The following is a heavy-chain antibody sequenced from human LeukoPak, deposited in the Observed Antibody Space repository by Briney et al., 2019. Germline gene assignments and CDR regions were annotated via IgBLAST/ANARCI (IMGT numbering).Heavy chain of an antibody. D-gene: IGHD3-10*01. J-gene: IGHJ4*02. V-gene: IGHV3-48*01. Sequence: GGSLRLSCTASGFTFSTYSMNWVRQAPGKGLEWVSYISSSSSSIYYADSAKGRFTISRNNTKNSLFLQMNSLRAEDTALYYCAGTFYYGSGSYVVAGYWGQGTLVTVSS. CDR2: ISSSSSSI. CDR3: AGTFYYGSGSYVVAGY. CDR1: GFTFSTYS.